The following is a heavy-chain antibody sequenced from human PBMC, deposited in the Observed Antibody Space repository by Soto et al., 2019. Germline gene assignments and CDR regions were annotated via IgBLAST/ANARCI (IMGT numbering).Heavy chain of an antibody. D-gene: IGHD3-10*01. Sequence: QVQLQESGPGLVKPSGTLSLTCVVSGVSISSSHWWTWVRQTPGKGLEWIGEIYHSGSTNYSPSLKSRVTMSVDKSKNQFSLRLSSVTAADTAVYYCAGGDGSGNYFIWAQGTLVTVTS. CDR2: IYHSGST. J-gene: IGHJ4*02. V-gene: IGHV4-4*02. CDR3: AGGDGSGNYFI. CDR1: GVSISSSHW.